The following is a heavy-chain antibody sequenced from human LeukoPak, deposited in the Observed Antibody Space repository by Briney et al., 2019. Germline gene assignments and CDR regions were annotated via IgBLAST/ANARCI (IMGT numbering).Heavy chain of an antibody. Sequence: SETLSLTCTVSGGSISSSSYYWGWIRQSPGRGLEWIGSIYYSGSTYYNPSLKSRVTISVDKSKNQFSLNLTSVTAADTAVYFCARAPRAYCSTTGSCFQDYWGQGTLVTVSS. D-gene: IGHD2-2*01. CDR1: GGSISSSSYY. CDR3: ARAPRAYCSTTGSCFQDY. J-gene: IGHJ4*02. V-gene: IGHV4-39*07. CDR2: IYYSGST.